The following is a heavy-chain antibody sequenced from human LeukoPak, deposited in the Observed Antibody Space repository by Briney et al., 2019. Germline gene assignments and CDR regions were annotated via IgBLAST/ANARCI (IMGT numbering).Heavy chain of an antibody. CDR3: ASRYSYGLSGFDY. CDR2: IIPILGIA. CDR1: GGTFSSYA. J-gene: IGHJ4*02. D-gene: IGHD5-18*01. Sequence: ASVKVSCKASGGTFSSYAISWVRQAPGQGLEWMGRIIPILGIANYAQKFQGRVTITADKSTSTAYMELSSLRSEDTAVYYCASRYSYGLSGFDYWGQGTLVAVSS. V-gene: IGHV1-69*04.